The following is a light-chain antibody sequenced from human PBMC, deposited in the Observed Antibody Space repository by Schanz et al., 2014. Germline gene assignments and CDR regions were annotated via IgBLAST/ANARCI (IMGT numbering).Light chain of an antibody. J-gene: IGLJ3*02. CDR3: SSYSNSGTFWV. CDR1: SSDVGSYNL. CDR2: DVS. Sequence: QSALTQPASVSGSPGQSITISCTGTSSDVGSYNLVSWYQQHPGKAPKLMIYDVSNRPSGVSNRFSGSKSGNTASLTISGLQAEDEADYYCSSYSNSGTFWVLGGGTKLTVL. V-gene: IGLV2-23*02.